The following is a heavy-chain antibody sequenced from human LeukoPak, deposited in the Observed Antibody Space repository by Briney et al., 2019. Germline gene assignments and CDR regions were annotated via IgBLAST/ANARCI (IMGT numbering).Heavy chain of an antibody. CDR3: ASGHYPFEY. Sequence: PSETLSLTCSVSGGSINSGYWSWIRQPPGKGLEWIGLLYPSGSTNYNPSLKSRVTISVDTSRTQFSRKLSSVTAADTAVYYCASGHYPFEYWGQGTLVTVSS. J-gene: IGHJ4*02. CDR1: GGSINSGY. D-gene: IGHD1-26*01. V-gene: IGHV4-59*01. CDR2: LYPSGST.